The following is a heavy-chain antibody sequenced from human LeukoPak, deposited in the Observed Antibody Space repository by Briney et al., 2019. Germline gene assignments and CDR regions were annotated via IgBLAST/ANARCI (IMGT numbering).Heavy chain of an antibody. CDR1: GFTFSSYS. CDR3: ARDMTTVTTGPLYYFDY. CDR2: ISSSSSYI. Sequence: KTGGSLRLSCAASGFTFSSYSMNWVRQAPGKGVEWVSSISSSSSYIYYADSVKGRFTISRDNAKNSLYLQMNSLRAEDTAVYYCARDMTTVTTGPLYYFDYWGQGTLVTVSS. J-gene: IGHJ4*02. V-gene: IGHV3-21*01. D-gene: IGHD4-17*01.